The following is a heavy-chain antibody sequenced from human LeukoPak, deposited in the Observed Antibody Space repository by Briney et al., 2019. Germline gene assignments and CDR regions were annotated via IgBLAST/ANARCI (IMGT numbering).Heavy chain of an antibody. CDR3: ARGRYYGSGSPKSNWFDP. D-gene: IGHD3-10*01. CDR2: IHHSGST. Sequence: SETLSLTCAVSGYSISSGYYWGWIRQPPGKGLEWIGSIHHSGSTYYNPSLKSRVTISVDTSKNQFSLKLSSVTAADTAVYYCARGRYYGSGSPKSNWFDPWGQGTLVTVSS. V-gene: IGHV4-38-2*01. CDR1: GYSISSGYY. J-gene: IGHJ5*02.